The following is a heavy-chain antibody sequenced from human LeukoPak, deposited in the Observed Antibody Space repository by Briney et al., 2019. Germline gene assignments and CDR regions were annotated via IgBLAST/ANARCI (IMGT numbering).Heavy chain of an antibody. J-gene: IGHJ4*02. Sequence: GGSLRLSCAASGFTFSSYSMNWVRQAPGKGLEWVSSISSSSSYIYYADSVKGRFTISRDNAKNSLYLQMNSLRAEDTAVYYCARAPCGGDCSHFDYWGQGTLVTVSS. D-gene: IGHD2-21*02. CDR1: GFTFSSYS. V-gene: IGHV3-21*01. CDR3: ARAPCGGDCSHFDY. CDR2: ISSSSSYI.